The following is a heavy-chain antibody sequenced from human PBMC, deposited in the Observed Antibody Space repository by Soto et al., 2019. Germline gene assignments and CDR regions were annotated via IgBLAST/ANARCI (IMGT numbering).Heavy chain of an antibody. D-gene: IGHD6-19*01. J-gene: IGHJ4*02. CDR1: GGTFSSYT. Sequence: GASVKVSCKASGGTFSSYTISWVRQAPGQGLEWMGRIIPILGIANYAQKFQGRVTITADKSTSTAYMELSSLRSEDTAVYYFARASLPDIAVAGTEVFDYWGQGTLVTVSS. CDR3: ARASLPDIAVAGTEVFDY. V-gene: IGHV1-69*02. CDR2: IIPILGIA.